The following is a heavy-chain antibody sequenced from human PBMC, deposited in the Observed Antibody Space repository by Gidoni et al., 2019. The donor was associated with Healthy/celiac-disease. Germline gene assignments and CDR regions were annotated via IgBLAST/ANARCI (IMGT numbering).Heavy chain of an antibody. J-gene: IGHJ4*02. CDR3: ARGDSSGWQPASFDY. D-gene: IGHD6-19*01. CDR1: GFTFSDYY. CDR2: ISSSGSTI. V-gene: IGHV3-11*01. Sequence: QVQLVEAGGGLVQPGGSLRLSCAASGFTFSDYYMSWLRQAPGKGLEWVSYISSSGSTIYYADSVKGRFTITSDNAKNSLYLQMNSLRAEDTAVYYCARGDSSGWQPASFDYWGQGTLVTVSS.